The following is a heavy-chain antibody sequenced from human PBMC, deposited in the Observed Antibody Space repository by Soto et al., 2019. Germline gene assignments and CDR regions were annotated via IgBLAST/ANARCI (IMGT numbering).Heavy chain of an antibody. V-gene: IGHV3-74*01. Sequence: GGSLRLSCAASGFTFSSYWMHWVRQAPGKGLVWVSRINSDGSSTSYADSVKGRFTISRDNAKNTLYLQMNSLRAEDTAVYYCARDLNDYPTYYYYYGMDVSGQGTTVTVSS. CDR2: INSDGSST. J-gene: IGHJ6*02. CDR1: GFTFSSYW. CDR3: ARDLNDYPTYYYYYGMDV. D-gene: IGHD4-17*01.